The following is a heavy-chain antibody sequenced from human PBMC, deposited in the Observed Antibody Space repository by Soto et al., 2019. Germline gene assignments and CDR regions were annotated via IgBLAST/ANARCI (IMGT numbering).Heavy chain of an antibody. V-gene: IGHV3-30*18. Sequence: QVQLVESGGGVVQPGKSLRLSCVGSGFTFRTYGMHWVRQAPGKGLEWVAVISFDGSNQYYTESVKGRFTISRDNSKNTLYLQMSSLTSADTAVYYCAKGGNCKTNYGMDVWGQGTTVIVSS. CDR1: GFTFRTYG. CDR3: AKGGNCKTNYGMDV. D-gene: IGHD1-20*01. J-gene: IGHJ6*02. CDR2: ISFDGSNQ.